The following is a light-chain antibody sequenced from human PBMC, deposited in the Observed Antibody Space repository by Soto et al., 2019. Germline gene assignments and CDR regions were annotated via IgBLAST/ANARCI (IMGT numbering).Light chain of an antibody. V-gene: IGKV1-33*01. CDR2: DAS. Sequence: DIQMTQSPSSLSASVGDRVTITCQASQDISNYLNWYQQKPGKAPKLLIYDASMLERGVPSRFSGGGSGTHFTSTISSRQPEDIATFYCQQYDSFPYSFGQGTKVDIK. J-gene: IGKJ2*03. CDR1: QDISNY. CDR3: QQYDSFPYS.